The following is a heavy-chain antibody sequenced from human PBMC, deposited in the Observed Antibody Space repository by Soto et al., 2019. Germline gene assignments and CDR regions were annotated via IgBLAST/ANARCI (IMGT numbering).Heavy chain of an antibody. J-gene: IGHJ6*02. CDR3: ARSQGGSSSLDIYYYYYYGMDV. CDR1: GGTFSSYA. CDR2: IIPIFGTA. Sequence: QVQLVQSGAEVKTPGSSVKVSCKAPGGTFSSYAISWVRQAPGQGLEWMGGIIPIFGTAKYAQKFRGRVTITADESTSTGYMELSSLRSEDTAVYYCARSQGGSSSLDIYYYYYYGMDVWSQGTTVTVSS. D-gene: IGHD2-15*01. V-gene: IGHV1-69*01.